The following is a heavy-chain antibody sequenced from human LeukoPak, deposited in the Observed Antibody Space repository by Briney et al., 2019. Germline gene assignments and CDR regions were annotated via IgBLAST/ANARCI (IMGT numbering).Heavy chain of an antibody. V-gene: IGHV3-23*01. CDR3: AKHSSGYYYFDY. J-gene: IGHJ4*02. CDR1: GFTFSSYA. Sequence: GGSLRLSCAASGFTFSSYAMSWVRQAPGKGLEWVSDISGSGATTYSADSVKGRFTISRDNSKNTLYLQMDSLRAEDTAIYYCAKHSSGYYYFDYRGQGTLVTVSS. D-gene: IGHD3-22*01. CDR2: ISGSGATT.